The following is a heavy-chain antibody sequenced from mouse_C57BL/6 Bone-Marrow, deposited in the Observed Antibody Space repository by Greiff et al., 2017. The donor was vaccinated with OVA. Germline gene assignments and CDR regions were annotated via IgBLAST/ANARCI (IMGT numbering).Heavy chain of an antibody. CDR2: IDPANGDT. V-gene: IGHV14-4*01. J-gene: IGHJ4*01. CDR1: GFNIKDDY. D-gene: IGHD2-2*01. CDR3: TALVNYSALDY. Sequence: VQLQQSGAELVRPGASVKLSCKASGFNIKDDYMHWVKQRPEQGLEWIGWIDPANGDTEYASKFQGKATITADTSSNPAYLPLSCLTSVDTSLSYCTALVNYSALDYWGQGTSVTVSS.